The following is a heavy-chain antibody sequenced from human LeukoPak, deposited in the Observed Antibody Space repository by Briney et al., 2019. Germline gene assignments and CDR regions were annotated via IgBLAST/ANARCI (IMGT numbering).Heavy chain of an antibody. V-gene: IGHV1-18*01. CDR2: ISAYNGNT. CDR1: GYTFTSYG. D-gene: IGHD3-22*01. J-gene: IGHJ4*02. CDR3: ARAEDYDSSGYYFLED. Sequence: ASVKVSCKASGYTFTSYGISWVRQAPGEGLEWMGWISAYNGNTNYAQKLQGRVTMITDTSTSTAYMELRSPRSDDTAVYYCARAEDYDSSGYYFLEDWGQGTLVTVSS.